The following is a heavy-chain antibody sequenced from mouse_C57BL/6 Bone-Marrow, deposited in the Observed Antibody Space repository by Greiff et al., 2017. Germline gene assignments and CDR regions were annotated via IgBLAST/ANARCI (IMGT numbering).Heavy chain of an antibody. J-gene: IGHJ1*03. Sequence: EVKVVESGGGLVQPGGSLKLSCAASGFTFSDYYMYWVRQTPEKRLAWVAYISNGGGSTYYPATVKGRFTIPRDNAKNTLYLQMSRLKAEDTAMYYCARQGTTVVATDWYFDVWGTGTTVTVSS. D-gene: IGHD1-1*01. CDR1: GFTFSDYY. V-gene: IGHV5-12*01. CDR2: ISNGGGST. CDR3: ARQGTTVVATDWYFDV.